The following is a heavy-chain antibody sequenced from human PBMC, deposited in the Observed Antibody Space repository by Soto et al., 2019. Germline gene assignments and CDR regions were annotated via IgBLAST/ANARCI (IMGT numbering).Heavy chain of an antibody. Sequence: ASVKVSCKASGYTFTIYGISWVLQAPGQGLEWMGWISAYNGNTNYAQKLQGRVTMTTDTSTSTAYMELRSLRSDDAAVYFCARDTAKGGYFGMDVWGKGTKVTVSS. CDR1: GYTFTIYG. CDR3: ARDTAKGGYFGMDV. J-gene: IGHJ6*04. D-gene: IGHD5-18*01. V-gene: IGHV1-18*01. CDR2: ISAYNGNT.